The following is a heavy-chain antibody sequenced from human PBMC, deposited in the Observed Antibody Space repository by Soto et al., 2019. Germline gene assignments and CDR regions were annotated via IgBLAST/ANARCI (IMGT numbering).Heavy chain of an antibody. CDR1: GGSISSYY. Sequence: SETLSLTCTVSGGSISSYYWSWIRQPPGKGLEWIGYIYYSGSTNYNPSLKSRVTISVDTSKNQFSLKLSSVTAADTAVYYCARDAGSSGWYYWFDPWGQGTLVTVS. D-gene: IGHD6-19*01. CDR2: IYYSGST. J-gene: IGHJ5*02. V-gene: IGHV4-59*01. CDR3: ARDAGSSGWYYWFDP.